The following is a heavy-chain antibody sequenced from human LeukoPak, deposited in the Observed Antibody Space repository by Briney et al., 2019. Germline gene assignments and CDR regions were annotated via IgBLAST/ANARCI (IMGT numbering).Heavy chain of an antibody. Sequence: SVKVSCKASGGTFSSYAFSWVRRASGQGLEWMGRIIPILATEFYAQRVQDRLTITADPSTSTAYMELSSLRSDDTAVYYCARDRRAAGGFFSPEYWGQGTQVTVSS. V-gene: IGHV1-69*11. CDR3: ARDRRAAGGFFSPEY. D-gene: IGHD6-13*01. CDR1: GGTFSSYA. CDR2: IIPILATE. J-gene: IGHJ4*02.